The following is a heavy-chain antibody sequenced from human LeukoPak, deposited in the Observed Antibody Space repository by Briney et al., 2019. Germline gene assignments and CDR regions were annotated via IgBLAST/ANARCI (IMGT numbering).Heavy chain of an antibody. CDR3: ARNYGSGSYYKDFDP. D-gene: IGHD3-10*01. V-gene: IGHV1-2*02. CDR1: GYTFTGYY. CDR2: INPNSGGT. Sequence: ASVKVSCKASGYTFTGYYMHWVRQAPGQGLEWMGWINPNSGGTNYAQKFQGRVTMTRDTSISTAYMDLSRLKSDDTAVYYCARNYGSGSYYKDFDPWGQGTLVTVSS. J-gene: IGHJ5*02.